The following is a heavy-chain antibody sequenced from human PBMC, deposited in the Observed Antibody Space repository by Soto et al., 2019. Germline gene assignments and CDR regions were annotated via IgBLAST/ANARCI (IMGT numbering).Heavy chain of an antibody. Sequence: ASVKVSCKASGYTFTGYAMHWVRQAPGQRLEWMGWINAGNGNTKYSQKFQGRVTITRDTSASTAYMELSSLRSEDTAVYYCARDIEMAHNWFDPWGQGTLVTVSS. CDR1: GYTFTGYA. V-gene: IGHV1-3*01. J-gene: IGHJ5*02. CDR3: ARDIEMAHNWFDP. CDR2: INAGNGNT. D-gene: IGHD1-26*01.